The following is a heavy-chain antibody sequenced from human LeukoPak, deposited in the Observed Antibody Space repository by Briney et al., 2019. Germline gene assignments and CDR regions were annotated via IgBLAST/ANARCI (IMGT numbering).Heavy chain of an antibody. Sequence: PSETLSLTCTVSGYSISSGYYWGWIRQPPGKGLEWIGSIYHSGSTYYNPSLKSRVTISVDTSKNQFSLKLSSVTAADTAVYYCARLRVYYYDSSGYGNFDYWGQGTLVTVSS. J-gene: IGHJ4*02. CDR2: IYHSGST. CDR3: ARLRVYYYDSSGYGNFDY. V-gene: IGHV4-38-2*02. CDR1: GYSISSGYY. D-gene: IGHD3-22*01.